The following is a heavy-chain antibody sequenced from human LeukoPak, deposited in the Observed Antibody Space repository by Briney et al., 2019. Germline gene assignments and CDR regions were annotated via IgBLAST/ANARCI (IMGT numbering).Heavy chain of an antibody. CDR1: GGSINSYY. J-gene: IGHJ4*02. CDR3: ARTEGKLYLDN. D-gene: IGHD2-15*01. Sequence: SETLSLTCTVSGGSINSYYWSWIRQPPGKGLEWIGYVSNSGSTKYNSSLRSRVTMSVDTSKNQFSLKLSSVTAADTAIYYCARTEGKLYLDNWGQGTLVTVSS. CDR2: VSNSGST. V-gene: IGHV4-59*12.